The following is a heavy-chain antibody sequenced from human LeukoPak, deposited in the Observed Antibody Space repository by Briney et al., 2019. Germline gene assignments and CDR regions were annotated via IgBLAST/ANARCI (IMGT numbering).Heavy chain of an antibody. D-gene: IGHD3-22*01. CDR3: ARDRVTDYYDSSGYYYNWFDP. CDR1: GGSISTYY. Sequence: SETLSLTCTVSGGSISTYYWSWIRQPPGKGLEWIGFIYYSGSTNYSPSLKSRITMSVDTSKNQFSLKLNSVTAADTAVYYCARDRVTDYYDSSGYYYNWFDPWGQGTLVTVSS. CDR2: IYYSGST. V-gene: IGHV4-59*01. J-gene: IGHJ5*02.